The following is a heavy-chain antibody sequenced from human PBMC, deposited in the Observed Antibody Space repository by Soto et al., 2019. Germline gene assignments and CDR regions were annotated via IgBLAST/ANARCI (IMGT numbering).Heavy chain of an antibody. J-gene: IGHJ6*02. V-gene: IGHV3-43*01. D-gene: IGHD3-3*02. Sequence: PGVSLRLSCAASGSTFDDYTMHWVRQAPGKGLEWVSLISWDGGSTYYADSVKGRFTISRDNSKNSLYLQMNSLRTEDTALYYCALSHPPYYYYSMDVWGQGTTVTVSS. CDR2: ISWDGGST. CDR1: GSTFDDYT. CDR3: ALSHPPYYYYSMDV.